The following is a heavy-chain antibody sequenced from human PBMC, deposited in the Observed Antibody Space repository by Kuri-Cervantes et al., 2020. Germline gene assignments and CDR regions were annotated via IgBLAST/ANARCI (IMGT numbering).Heavy chain of an antibody. CDR3: ARSWDIYNWFDP. J-gene: IGHJ5*02. D-gene: IGHD1-26*01. Sequence: ASVKVSCKASGYTFTSYAMHWVRQAPGQRLEWMGWINAGNGNTNYAQKLQGRVTMTTDTSTSTAYMELRSLRSDDTAVYYCARSWDIYNWFDPWGQGTLVTVSS. CDR2: INAGNGNT. CDR1: GYTFTSYA. V-gene: IGHV1-3*01.